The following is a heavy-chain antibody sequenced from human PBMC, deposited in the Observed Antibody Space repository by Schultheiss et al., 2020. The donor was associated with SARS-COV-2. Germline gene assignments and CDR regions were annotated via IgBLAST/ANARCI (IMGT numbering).Heavy chain of an antibody. Sequence: ASVKVSCKASGYTFTGYYMHWVRQAPGQGLEWMGWINPNSGGTNYAQKFQGRVTMTTDTSTSTAYMELRSLRSDDTAVYYCARVSGYDYKERGIKAISGQYYYGMDVWGQGTTVTVSS. J-gene: IGHJ6*02. CDR3: ARVSGYDYKERGIKAISGQYYYGMDV. CDR2: INPNSGGT. D-gene: IGHD5-12*01. V-gene: IGHV1-2*02. CDR1: GYTFTGYY.